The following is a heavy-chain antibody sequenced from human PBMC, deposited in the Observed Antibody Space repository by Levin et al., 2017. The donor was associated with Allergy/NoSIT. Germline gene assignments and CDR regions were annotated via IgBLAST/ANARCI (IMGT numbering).Heavy chain of an antibody. J-gene: IGHJ3*02. CDR2: IDHTGSP. D-gene: IGHD3-10*01. CDR3: AGATLWFGADDAFDI. CDR1: GGSVSDHS. Sequence: SETLSLTCAVYGGSVSDHSWTWIRQPPGKGLEWIGEIDHTGSPNYNPSLKSRVTISVDTSKNHFSLNLRSVSAADTAVYYGAGATLWFGADDAFDIWGQGTQVNVSS. V-gene: IGHV4-34*01.